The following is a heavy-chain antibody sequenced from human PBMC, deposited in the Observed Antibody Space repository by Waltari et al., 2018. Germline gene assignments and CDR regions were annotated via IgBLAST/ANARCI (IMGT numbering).Heavy chain of an antibody. D-gene: IGHD6-13*01. CDR2: IYYSGGP. Sequence: QLQLQESGPGLVKPSETLSLTCTVPGGSISSSSYYWGWIRQPPGKGLEWIGSIYYSGGPYYNPSVKSRATISVDTSKNQFSLKLSSVTAADTALYYCAKDDSSSWYGEAFDIWGQGTMVTVSS. J-gene: IGHJ3*02. V-gene: IGHV4-39*02. CDR3: AKDDSSSWYGEAFDI. CDR1: GGSISSSSYY.